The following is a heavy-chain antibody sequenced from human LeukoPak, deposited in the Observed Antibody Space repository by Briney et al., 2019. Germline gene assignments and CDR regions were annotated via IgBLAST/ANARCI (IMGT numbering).Heavy chain of an antibody. Sequence: ASVKVSCKVSGYTFTDYYIHWIQQAPGEGLEWMGLVDPGDNKIIYAEKFQGRVTITADTSTDTAYLELSSLTSEDTAMYYCATVYCRNTGCYPFYFDYWGQGTLVTVSS. J-gene: IGHJ4*02. CDR1: GYTFTDYY. D-gene: IGHD2-2*01. V-gene: IGHV1-69-2*01. CDR2: VDPGDNKI. CDR3: ATVYCRNTGCYPFYFDY.